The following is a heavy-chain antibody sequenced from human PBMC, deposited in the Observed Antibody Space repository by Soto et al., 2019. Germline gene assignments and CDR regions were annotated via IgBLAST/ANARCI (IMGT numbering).Heavy chain of an antibody. CDR2: IYYSGST. J-gene: IGHJ5*02. V-gene: IGHV4-59*01. CDR1: GGSISSYY. Sequence: QVQLQESGPGLVKPSETLSLTCTVSGGSISSYYWSWIRQPPGKGLEWIGYIYYSGSTNYNPSLKSRVTISVDTSKNQFSLKLSSVTAADTAVYYCARAPREWELRRGWFDPWGQGTLVTVSS. D-gene: IGHD1-26*01. CDR3: ARAPREWELRRGWFDP.